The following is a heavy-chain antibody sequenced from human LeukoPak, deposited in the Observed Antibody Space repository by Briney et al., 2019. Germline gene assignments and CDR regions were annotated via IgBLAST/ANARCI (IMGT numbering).Heavy chain of an antibody. CDR1: GDSFSSVTDY. CDR3: ARVEYCSSTRCPGLAFDI. J-gene: IGHJ3*02. D-gene: IGHD2-2*01. V-gene: IGHV4-39*07. Sequence: SETLSLTCTVSGDSFSSVTDYWAWIRQPPGKGLEWIASGDYSGGTYYNPSLESRVAISADMSKNQFSLKLTSVTGADTAVYYCARVEYCSSTRCPGLAFDIWGQGTMAIVSS. CDR2: GDYSGGT.